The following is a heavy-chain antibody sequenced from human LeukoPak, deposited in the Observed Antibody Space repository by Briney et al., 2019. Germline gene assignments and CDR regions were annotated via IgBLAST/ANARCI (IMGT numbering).Heavy chain of an antibody. CDR2: IGGTNGRT. V-gene: IGHV3-23*01. D-gene: IGHD3-22*01. CDR3: AKHYYDSSGTPRYFDY. J-gene: IGHJ4*02. CDR1: GFTFSSYD. Sequence: GGSLRLSCAASGFTFSSYDMSWVRQAPGKGLEWVSAIGGTNGRTYYADSVKGRFTISRDNSKNTLYLQMNSLRDEDTAVYYCAKHYYDSSGTPRYFDYWGQGTLVTVSS.